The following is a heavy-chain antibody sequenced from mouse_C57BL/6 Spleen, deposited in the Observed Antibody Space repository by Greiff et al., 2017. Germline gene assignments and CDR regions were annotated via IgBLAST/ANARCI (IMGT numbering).Heavy chain of an antibody. CDR3: ARDRGYYDYDGYYFDY. J-gene: IGHJ2*01. CDR2: ISYDGSN. CDR1: GYSITSGYY. Sequence: EVKLVESGPGLVKPSQSLSLTCSVTGYSITSGYYWNWIRQFPGNKLEWMGYISYDGSNNYNPSLKNRISITRDTSKNQFFLKLNSVTTEDTATYYCARDRGYYDYDGYYFDYWGQGTTLTVSS. D-gene: IGHD2-4*01. V-gene: IGHV3-6*01.